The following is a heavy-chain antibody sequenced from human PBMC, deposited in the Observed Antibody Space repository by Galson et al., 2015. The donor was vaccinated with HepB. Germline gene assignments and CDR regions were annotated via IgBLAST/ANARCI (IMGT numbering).Heavy chain of an antibody. D-gene: IGHD2-21*01. CDR3: GRDPYIVVAPNDAFDI. Sequence: TLSLTCTVSGGSISGTNYFWAWIRQPPGKGLEWVGSIYYSGSTYYNASLESRVTISVDTSKNQFSLRLSSVTAADTAVYYCGRDPYIVVAPNDAFDIWGQGTMVTVSS. J-gene: IGHJ3*02. CDR1: GGSISGTNYF. V-gene: IGHV4-39*07. CDR2: IYYSGST.